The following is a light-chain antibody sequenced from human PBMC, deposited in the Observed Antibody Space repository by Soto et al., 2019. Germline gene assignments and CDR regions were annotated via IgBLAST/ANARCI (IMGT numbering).Light chain of an antibody. Sequence: EIVMTQSPATLSVFPGERATLSCRASQSVSSKLAWFQQKPGQAPSLLIYYVSTRATGVPVRFSGSGSGTEFTLTINSLQSEDFAVYYCQQYNNWPHTFGQGTKLEIK. CDR1: QSVSSK. CDR3: QQYNNWPHT. CDR2: YVS. V-gene: IGKV3-15*01. J-gene: IGKJ2*01.